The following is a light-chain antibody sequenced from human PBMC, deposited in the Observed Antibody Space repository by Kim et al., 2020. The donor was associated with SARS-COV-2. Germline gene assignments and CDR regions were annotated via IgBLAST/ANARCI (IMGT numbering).Light chain of an antibody. Sequence: QSALTQPASVSGSPGQSITISCTGTRNDIGDYKYVSWYQQYPGKAPKFIIYDVNNRPSGVSNRFSGSKSGNTASLTISDLHPEDEADYYCSSYTTNKNHVLFGGGTK. J-gene: IGLJ2*01. CDR1: RNDIGDYKY. CDR2: DVN. CDR3: SSYTTNKNHVL. V-gene: IGLV2-14*03.